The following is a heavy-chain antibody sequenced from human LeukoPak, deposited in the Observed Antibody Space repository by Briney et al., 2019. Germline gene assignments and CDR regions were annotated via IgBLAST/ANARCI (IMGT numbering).Heavy chain of an antibody. CDR3: ARGNSGLLWFGELSRNEIDY. CDR1: GGSISSYY. Sequence: SETLSLTCTVSGGSISSYYWSWIRQPPGKGLEWIGYIYYSGSTNYNPSLKSRVTISVDTSKNQFSLKLSSVTAADTAAYYCARGNSGLLWFGELSRNEIDYWAREPWSPSPQ. D-gene: IGHD3-10*01. CDR2: IYYSGST. J-gene: IGHJ4*02. V-gene: IGHV4-59*01.